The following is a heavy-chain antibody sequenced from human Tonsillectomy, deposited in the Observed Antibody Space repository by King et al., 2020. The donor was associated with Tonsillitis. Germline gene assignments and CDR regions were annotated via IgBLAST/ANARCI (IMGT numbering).Heavy chain of an antibody. J-gene: IGHJ4*02. CDR3: ARESFDS. Sequence: VQLVESGGGLVQPGGSLRLSCAASGFTFSSYTMHWVRQAPGKGLEYVSGFNIDGGTTYYANSVKGRFTISRDNSRDTLYLQMGSLRAEDTAVYYCARESFDSWGQGTLVTVSS. CDR1: GFTFSSYT. V-gene: IGHV3-64*01. CDR2: FNIDGGTT.